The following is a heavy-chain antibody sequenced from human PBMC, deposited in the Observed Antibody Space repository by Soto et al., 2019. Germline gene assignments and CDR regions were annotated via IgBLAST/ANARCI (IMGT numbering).Heavy chain of an antibody. V-gene: IGHV1-69*01. CDR2: IIPIFDTA. CDR3: ARGMATVYYFDY. CDR1: GGTFSSGYE. J-gene: IGHJ4*02. D-gene: IGHD4-4*01. Sequence: QVQLVQSGAEVKKPGSSVMVSCKASGGTFSSGYEISWVRQAPGQGLEWMAGIIPIFDTANYAQNFQGRLTITADESTTTADRELSSLTSDDTAVYYCARGMATVYYFDYWGQGTQVTVSS.